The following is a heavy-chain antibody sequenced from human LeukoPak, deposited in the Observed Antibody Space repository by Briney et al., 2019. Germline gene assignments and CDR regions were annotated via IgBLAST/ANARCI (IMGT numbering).Heavy chain of an antibody. CDR3: AREDYDSSGYHFDY. D-gene: IGHD3-22*01. CDR2: IYYSGGT. V-gene: IGHV4-59*01. CDR1: GGSISSYY. J-gene: IGHJ4*02. Sequence: SETLSLTCTVSGGSISSYYWSWIRQPPGKGLEWIGYIYYSGGTNYNPSLKSRVTISVDTSKNQFSLKLSSVTAADTAVYYCAREDYDSSGYHFDYWGQGTLVTVSS.